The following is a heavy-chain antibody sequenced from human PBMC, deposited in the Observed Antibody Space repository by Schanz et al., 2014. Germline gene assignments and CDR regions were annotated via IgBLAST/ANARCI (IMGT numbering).Heavy chain of an antibody. CDR3: ARDRGYCSGGSCLTFDY. V-gene: IGHV3-33*08. D-gene: IGHD2-15*01. J-gene: IGHJ4*02. CDR2: IWSDGSTK. CDR1: GSTFSSYA. Sequence: QVQLLQFGGGVVQPGRSLRLSCAASGSTFSSYAMHWVRQAPGKGLEWVAVIWSDGSTKYYADSVKGRFTMSRDNSKNTLYLQMNTLRAEDTAVYYCARDRGYCSGGSCLTFDYWGQGTLVTVSS.